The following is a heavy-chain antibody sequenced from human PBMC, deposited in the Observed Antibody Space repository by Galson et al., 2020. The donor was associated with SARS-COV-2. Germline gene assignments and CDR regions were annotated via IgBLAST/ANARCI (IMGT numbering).Heavy chain of an antibody. Sequence: GESLKISCAASGFTLSSYGMHWVRQAPGKGLEWLALLRFDGSNEYYIDSVKRRFTISRDTSRNTLYLQMNSLRVEDTALYYCARDTSTFDIWGQGTMVTVSS. CDR3: ARDTSTFDI. V-gene: IGHV3-30*02. CDR2: LRFDGSNE. D-gene: IGHD2-2*01. J-gene: IGHJ3*02. CDR1: GFTLSSYG.